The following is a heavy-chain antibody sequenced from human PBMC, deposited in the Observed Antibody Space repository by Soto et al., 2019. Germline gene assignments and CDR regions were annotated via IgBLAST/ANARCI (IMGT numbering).Heavy chain of an antibody. Sequence: GGSLRLSCAASGFTFISYNMNWVRQAPGKGLEWVAHISSSSTTIYYADSVKGRFTISRDNAKNSLYLQTTSLRDEDTAVYYCAGPNYWGQGTLVTVSS. CDR2: ISSSSTTI. V-gene: IGHV3-48*02. J-gene: IGHJ4*02. CDR1: GFTFISYN. CDR3: AGPNY.